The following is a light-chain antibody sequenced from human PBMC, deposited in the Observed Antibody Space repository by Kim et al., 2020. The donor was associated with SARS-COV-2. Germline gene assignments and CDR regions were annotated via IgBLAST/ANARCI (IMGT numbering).Light chain of an antibody. CDR3: QQFGGSPYT. J-gene: IGKJ2*01. CDR2: ATT. V-gene: IGKV3-20*01. Sequence: PPGERATLSCRASQSVSSSDLAWYQQKPGQAPRLLIYATTSRATGTPDRFSGCGSGTDFTLTISRLEPEDFAVYYCQQFGGSPYTFGQGTKVDIK. CDR1: QSVSSSD.